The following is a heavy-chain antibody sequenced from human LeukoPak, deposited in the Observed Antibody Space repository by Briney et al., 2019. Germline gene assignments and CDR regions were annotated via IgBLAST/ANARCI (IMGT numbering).Heavy chain of an antibody. CDR3: ARDGADCSSTSCYAPGWFDP. J-gene: IGHJ5*02. CDR2: IIPILGIA. V-gene: IGHV1-69*04. CDR1: GGTFSSYA. Sequence: GASVKVSCKASGGTFSSYAISWVRQAPGQGLEWMGRIIPILGIANYAQKFQGRVTITADKSTSTAYMELSSLRSEDTAVYYCARDGADCSSTSCYAPGWFDPWGQGTLVTVSS. D-gene: IGHD2-2*01.